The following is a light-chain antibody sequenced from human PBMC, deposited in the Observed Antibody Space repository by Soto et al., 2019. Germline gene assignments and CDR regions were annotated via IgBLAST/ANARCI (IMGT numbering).Light chain of an antibody. CDR2: GAS. V-gene: IGKV3-20*01. CDR3: QGCGRSWWT. Sequence: IVLTQSPGTLSLSPGERATLSCRTSHSVSSSYLAWYQHKPGQAPRPLIYGASSRATGIPDRFSGSGSGADFARSGSGLEREGVAVCYCQGCGRSWWTFGRGTKVEIK. CDR1: HSVSSSY. J-gene: IGKJ1*01.